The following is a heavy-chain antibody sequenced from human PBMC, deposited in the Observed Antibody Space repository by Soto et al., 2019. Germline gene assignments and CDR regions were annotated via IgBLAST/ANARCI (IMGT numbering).Heavy chain of an antibody. D-gene: IGHD6-19*01. CDR2: ISYDGSNK. Sequence: QVQLVESGGGVVQPGRSLRLSCAASGFTFSSYGMHWVRQAPGKGLEWVAVISYDGSNKYYADSVKGRFTISRDNSKNTLYLQMNSLRAEDTAVYYCAKVARIAVAGTFDYWGQGTLVTVSS. V-gene: IGHV3-30*18. J-gene: IGHJ4*02. CDR1: GFTFSSYG. CDR3: AKVARIAVAGTFDY.